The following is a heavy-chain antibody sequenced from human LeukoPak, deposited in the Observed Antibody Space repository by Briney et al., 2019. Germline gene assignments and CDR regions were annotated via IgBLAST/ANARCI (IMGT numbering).Heavy chain of an antibody. D-gene: IGHD4-17*01. CDR1: GYTFTRYG. Sequence: ASVKVSCKASGYTFTRYGISWVRQAPGQGLEWMGWISAYNGNTNYVQKLQGRVTMTTDTSTSTAYMELRSLRSDDAAVYYCARDAAYGDYTIDYWGQGTLVTVSS. CDR2: ISAYNGNT. V-gene: IGHV1-18*01. J-gene: IGHJ4*02. CDR3: ARDAAYGDYTIDY.